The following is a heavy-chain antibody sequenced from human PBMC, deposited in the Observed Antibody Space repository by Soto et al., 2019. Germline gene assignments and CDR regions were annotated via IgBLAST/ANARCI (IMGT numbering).Heavy chain of an antibody. CDR3: AKGPRGDYYDSSGYYYAEYFQH. CDR1: GFTFSSYG. D-gene: IGHD3-22*01. J-gene: IGHJ1*01. V-gene: IGHV3-30*18. CDR2: ISYDGSNK. Sequence: GGSLRLSCAASGFTFSSYGMHWVRQAPGKGLEWVAGISYDGSNKYYADSVKGRFTISRDNSKNTLYLQMNSLRAEDTAVYYCAKGPRGDYYDSSGYYYAEYFQHWGQGTLVTVSS.